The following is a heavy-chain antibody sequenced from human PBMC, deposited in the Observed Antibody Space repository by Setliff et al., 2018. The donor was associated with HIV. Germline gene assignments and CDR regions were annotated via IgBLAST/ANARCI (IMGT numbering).Heavy chain of an antibody. CDR1: GASISSISYY. CDR2: MYYSGST. D-gene: IGHD2-15*01. Sequence: SETLSLTCSVSGASISSISYYWGWIRQPPGKGLEWIGSMYYSGSTDYNPSLKSRVTISVDTSKKQLSLKVSSVTAADTAVYYCARHGAIVSGPKAFDYWGQGTLVTVSS. CDR3: ARHGAIVSGPKAFDY. V-gene: IGHV4-39*01. J-gene: IGHJ4*02.